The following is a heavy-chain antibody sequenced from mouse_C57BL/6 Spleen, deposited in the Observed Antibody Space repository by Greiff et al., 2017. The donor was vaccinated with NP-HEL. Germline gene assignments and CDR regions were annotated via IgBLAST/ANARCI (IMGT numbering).Heavy chain of an antibody. CDR3: AREDYSNWGFAY. J-gene: IGHJ3*01. V-gene: IGHV5-17*01. CDR1: GFTFSDYG. CDR2: ISSGSSTI. D-gene: IGHD2-5*01. Sequence: EVKLVESGGGLVKPGGSLKLSCAASGFTFSDYGMHWVRQAPEKGLEWVSYISSGSSTIYYADPVKGRFTISRDNAKNTLFLQMTSLRSEDTAMYYCAREDYSNWGFAYWGQGTLVTVSA.